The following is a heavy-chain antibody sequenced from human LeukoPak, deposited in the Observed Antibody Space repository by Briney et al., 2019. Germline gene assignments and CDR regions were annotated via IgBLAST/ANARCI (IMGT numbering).Heavy chain of an antibody. V-gene: IGHV1-2*02. CDR3: ARGYPNYYGP. D-gene: IGHD3-10*01. CDR1: GNTFTDYY. J-gene: IGHJ3*01. CDR2: INTNSGGT. Sequence: APSVKVSCKASGNTFTDYYLHWVRQAPGQGLEWMGWINTNSGGTRYAQKFQGRVTMTRDTPISTAYLELSGLTSDDTAVYYCARGYPNYYGPWGQGTTVTVSS.